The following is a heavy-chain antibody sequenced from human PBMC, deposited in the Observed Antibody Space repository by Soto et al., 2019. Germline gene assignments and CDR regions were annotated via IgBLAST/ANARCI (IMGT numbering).Heavy chain of an antibody. D-gene: IGHD2-21*02. CDR1: GFIFSNYA. CDR2: TSFSGGRT. J-gene: IGHJ4*02. V-gene: IGHV3-23*01. Sequence: PVGSLRLSCAASGFIFSNYAMTWVRQGPGRGLEWVSTTSFSGGRTYYADSVKGRFTISRDNSNNTLFPQMRSLRAEDTAIYYCAKDSRAFCGGDCSKDYWGQGTLVTVSS. CDR3: AKDSRAFCGGDCSKDY.